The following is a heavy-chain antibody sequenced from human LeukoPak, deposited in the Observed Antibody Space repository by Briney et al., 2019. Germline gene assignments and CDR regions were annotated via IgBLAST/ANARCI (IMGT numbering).Heavy chain of an antibody. D-gene: IGHD6-13*01. V-gene: IGHV3-53*01. CDR3: ARAGSSWPDAFDI. CDR1: GFTVSSNY. Sequence: GGSLRLSCAASGFTVSSNYMSWVRQAPGKGLEWVSVIYSGGSTYYADSVRGRFTISRDNSKNTLYLQMNSLRAEDTAVYYCARAGSSWPDAFDIWGQGTMVTVSS. J-gene: IGHJ3*02. CDR2: IYSGGST.